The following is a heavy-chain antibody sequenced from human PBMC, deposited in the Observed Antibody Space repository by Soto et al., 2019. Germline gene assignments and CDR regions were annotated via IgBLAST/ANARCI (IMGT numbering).Heavy chain of an antibody. D-gene: IGHD4-4*01. Sequence: VRQAPGKGLERVAIMNEDGSERYYVDSVKGRFTISRDNAKNALFLQMNSLRVEDTAVYFCARDRAYSRFDYWGQGSLVTVSS. J-gene: IGHJ4*02. CDR2: MNEDGSER. CDR3: ARDRAYSRFDY. V-gene: IGHV3-7*03.